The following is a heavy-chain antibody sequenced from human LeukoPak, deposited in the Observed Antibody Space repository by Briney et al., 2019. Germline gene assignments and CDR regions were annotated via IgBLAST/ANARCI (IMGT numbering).Heavy chain of an antibody. V-gene: IGHV3-23*01. Sequence: GGSLRLSCEASQFTFSRFAMSWIRQAPGTGLEWVSTLSGSGTATYYADSVKGRFTTSRDNSKDTLYLQMDNLRADDTAVYYCAKHLGSHSFLFYYMDVWGTGTSDIVSS. D-gene: IGHD2-21*01. CDR3: AKHLGSHSFLFYYMDV. CDR1: QFTFSRFA. CDR2: LSGSGTAT. J-gene: IGHJ6*03.